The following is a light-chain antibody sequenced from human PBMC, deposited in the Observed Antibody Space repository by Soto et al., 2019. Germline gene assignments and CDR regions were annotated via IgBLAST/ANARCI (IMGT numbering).Light chain of an antibody. CDR2: GAS. V-gene: IGKV3-20*01. Sequence: EIVLTQSPGTLSLSPGERATLSCRASQSVSSSYLAWYQQQPGQAPRLLIYGASSRATGIPDRFSGSGSGKDFTLTISRLDPEDCAVYYCQQYGCSFTFGGGTKVEIK. CDR1: QSVSSSY. J-gene: IGKJ4*01. CDR3: QQYGCSFT.